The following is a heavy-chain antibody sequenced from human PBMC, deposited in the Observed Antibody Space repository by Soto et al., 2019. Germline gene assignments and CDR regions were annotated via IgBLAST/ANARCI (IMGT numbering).Heavy chain of an antibody. CDR2: ISNSVNT. CDR1: GAYFTTYY. D-gene: IGHD6-13*01. V-gene: IGHV4-59*01. Sequence: XATLSLTFNVSGAYFTTYYWSWIRQSPGKGLEWIGYISNSVNTNYNPSLKSRVTISLDTSKNHFSLKMRSVTAADTAVYYCDRRGSTWYSWFDPWGQGTLVTVSS. CDR3: DRRGSTWYSWFDP. J-gene: IGHJ5*02.